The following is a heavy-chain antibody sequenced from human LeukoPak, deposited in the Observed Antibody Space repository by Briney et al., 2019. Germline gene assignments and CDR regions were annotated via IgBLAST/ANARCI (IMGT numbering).Heavy chain of an antibody. V-gene: IGHV3-30*18. CDR3: AKDFYDSSGSRYDY. CDR1: GFTFSSYG. CDR2: ISYDGSNE. Sequence: HPGGSLRLSCAASGFTFSSYGMHWVRQAPGKGLEWVALISYDGSNEYYADSVGGRFTISRDNSKFTLYMQMNSLRAEDTAVYYCAKDFYDSSGSRYDYWGQGTLVTVSS. D-gene: IGHD3-22*01. J-gene: IGHJ4*02.